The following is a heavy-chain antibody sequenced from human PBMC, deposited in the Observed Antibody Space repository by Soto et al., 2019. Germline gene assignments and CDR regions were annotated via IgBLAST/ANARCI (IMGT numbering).Heavy chain of an antibody. J-gene: IGHJ4*02. CDR2: ISSSNT. Sequence: EVQLVESGGGLVQPGESLRLSCTASGITVSSYSMNWVRQAPGKGLEWLSYISSSNTAYADSVKGRFTISRDNAKNSVYLQMNSLRDEDTAVYYCVGEQDVHAPMVHGNYWGRGTRVTVSS. CDR3: VGEQDVHAPMVHGNY. D-gene: IGHD2-8*01. V-gene: IGHV3-48*02. CDR1: GITVSSYS.